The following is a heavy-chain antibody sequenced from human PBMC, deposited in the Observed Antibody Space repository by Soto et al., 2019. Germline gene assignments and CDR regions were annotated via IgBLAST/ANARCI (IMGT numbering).Heavy chain of an antibody. V-gene: IGHV1-18*01. D-gene: IGHD5-12*01. CDR1: GYTFTSYG. J-gene: IGHJ4*02. CDR2: ISAYNGNT. Sequence: QVQLVQSGAEVKKPGASVRVSCKASGYTFTSYGISWVRQAPGQGLEWMGWISAYNGNTNYAQKHQGRVTMTTDTATMTAYMELRSLSSDDTAVYYCARDSIYESDYWGEGTLVSVSS. CDR3: ARDSIYESDY.